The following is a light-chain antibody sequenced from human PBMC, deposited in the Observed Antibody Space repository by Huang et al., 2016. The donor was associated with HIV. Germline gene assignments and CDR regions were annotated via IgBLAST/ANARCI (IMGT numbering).Light chain of an antibody. CDR2: DAS. J-gene: IGKJ2*01. Sequence: EIVLTQSPGTLSFSPGESATLSCRASHNITTSSLAWFQQKPGQTPRLLIYDASTRATGTPDRFSGSGSGTHFTLTIARLRPGDFAVYFCHQYGTSPYTFGQGTHLEI. V-gene: IGKV3-20*01. CDR3: HQYGTSPYT. CDR1: HNITTSS.